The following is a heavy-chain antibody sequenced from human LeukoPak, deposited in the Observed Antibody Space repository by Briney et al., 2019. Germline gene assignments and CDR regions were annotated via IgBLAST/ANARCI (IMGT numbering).Heavy chain of an antibody. J-gene: IGHJ6*02. D-gene: IGHD6-13*01. CDR3: ARGLIAAAATGYYYSYGMDV. CDR1: GFSFSSHW. V-gene: IGHV3-7*04. CDR2: IKQDESEK. Sequence: EGSLRLSCAASGFSFSSHWMSWVRQAPGKGLEWLANIKQDESEKYYADSAEGRFTISRDNAKNSVYLKMNSLRAEDSAVYYCARGLIAAAATGYYYSYGMDVWGQGTTVTVSS.